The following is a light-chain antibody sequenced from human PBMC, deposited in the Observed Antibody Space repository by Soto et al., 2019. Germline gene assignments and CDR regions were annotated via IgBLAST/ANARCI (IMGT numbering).Light chain of an antibody. V-gene: IGKV1-5*03. CDR2: KAS. Sequence: DIQMTQSPSTLSASVGDRATLTCRASQSISSWLAWYQQKPGKAPKLLIYKASTLKSGVPSRFSGSGSGTEFTLTITSLQPDDFATYYCQQYNSYSRTFGQGTKVDIK. CDR1: QSISSW. CDR3: QQYNSYSRT. J-gene: IGKJ1*01.